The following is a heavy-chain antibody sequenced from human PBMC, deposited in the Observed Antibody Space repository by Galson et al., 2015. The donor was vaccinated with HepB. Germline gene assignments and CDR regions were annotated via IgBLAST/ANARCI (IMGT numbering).Heavy chain of an antibody. J-gene: IGHJ4*02. CDR3: ARLDYDSSGYYVDY. Sequence: LAWLALIDWEDDQYYSTFLKTRLTISKDTSKNQVVLTMTNMDPADTATYYCARLDYDSSGYYVDYWGQGTLVTVSS. V-gene: IGHV2-70*01. D-gene: IGHD3-22*01. CDR2: IDWEDDQ.